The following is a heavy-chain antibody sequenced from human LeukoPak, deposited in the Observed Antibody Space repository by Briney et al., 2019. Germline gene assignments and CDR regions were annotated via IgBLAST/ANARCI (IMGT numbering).Heavy chain of an antibody. V-gene: IGHV3-7*03. J-gene: IGHJ4*02. CDR3: AKFLPTHIVVANYYFDY. Sequence: GGSLRLSCAASGFTFSSYWMSWVRQAPGKGLEWVANIKQDGSEKYYVDSVKGRLTISRDNAKNSLYLQMNSLRAEDTAVYYCAKFLPTHIVVANYYFDYWGQGTLVTVSS. D-gene: IGHD2-21*01. CDR1: GFTFSSYW. CDR2: IKQDGSEK.